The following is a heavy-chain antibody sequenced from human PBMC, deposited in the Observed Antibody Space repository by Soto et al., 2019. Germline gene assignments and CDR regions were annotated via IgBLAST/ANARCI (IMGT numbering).Heavy chain of an antibody. J-gene: IGHJ2*01. D-gene: IGHD3-3*01. V-gene: IGHV4-30-2*01. Sequence: QLQLQESGSGLVKASQTLSLTCAVSNGSISSGGYSWSWIRQPPGKGLEWLGYIYHSGSTYYNPSLQSRVALSVDSSKNQFSLKLSSVTAADTAVYYCARSITIFGVVISYSYFDLWGRGTLVTVSS. CDR1: NGSISSGGYS. CDR3: ARSITIFGVVISYSYFDL. CDR2: IYHSGST.